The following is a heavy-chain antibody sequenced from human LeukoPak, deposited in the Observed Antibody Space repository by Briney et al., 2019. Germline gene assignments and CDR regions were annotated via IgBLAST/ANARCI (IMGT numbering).Heavy chain of an antibody. CDR3: AREPQDYGDYSGFDP. D-gene: IGHD4-17*01. V-gene: IGHV1-8*01. J-gene: IGHJ5*02. Sequence: GASVKVSCKASGYTFTSYDINWVRQATGQGLEWMGWMNPNSGNTGYAQKLQGRVTMTTDTSTSTAYMELRSLRSDDTAVYYCAREPQDYGDYSGFDPWGQGTLVTVSS. CDR2: MNPNSGNT. CDR1: GYTFTSYD.